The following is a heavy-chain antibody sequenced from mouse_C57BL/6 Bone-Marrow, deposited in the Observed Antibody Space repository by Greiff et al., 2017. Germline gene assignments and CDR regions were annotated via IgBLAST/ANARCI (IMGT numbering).Heavy chain of an antibody. CDR1: GYTFTSYW. D-gene: IGHD1-1*01. Sequence: VQLQQPGAELVKPGASVKLSCKASGYTFTSYWMQWVKQRPGQGLEWIGEIDPSDSYTNYNQKFKGKATLTVDTSSSTAYMQLSSLTSEDSAVYYCARGVVEGYFDYWGQGTTLTVSS. V-gene: IGHV1-50*01. CDR2: IDPSDSYT. CDR3: ARGVVEGYFDY. J-gene: IGHJ2*01.